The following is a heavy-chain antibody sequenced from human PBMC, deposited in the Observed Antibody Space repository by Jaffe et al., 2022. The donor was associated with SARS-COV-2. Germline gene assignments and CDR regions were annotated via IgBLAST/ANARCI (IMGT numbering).Heavy chain of an antibody. D-gene: IGHD6-13*01. J-gene: IGHJ6*02. V-gene: IGHV3-15*01. CDR2: IKSKTDGGTT. CDR1: GFTFTNAW. Sequence: EVQLVESGGGLVKPGGSLRLSCAASGFTFTNAWMSWVRQAPGKGLEWVGRIKSKTDGGTTDYAAPVKGRFTMSRDDSKNTLYLQMNSLKTEDTAVYHCTTHIAAPGVAYLYYYYGMDVWGQGTTVTVSS. CDR3: TTHIAAPGVAYLYYYYGMDV.